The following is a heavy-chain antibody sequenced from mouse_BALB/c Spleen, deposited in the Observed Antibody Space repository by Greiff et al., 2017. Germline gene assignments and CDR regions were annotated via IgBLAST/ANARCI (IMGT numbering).Heavy chain of an antibody. D-gene: IGHD2-4*01. Sequence: DVMLVESGGGLVKPGGSLKLSCAASGFTFSSYAMSWVRQTPEKRLEWVASISSGGSTYYPDSVKGRFTISRDNARNILYLQMSSLRSEDTAMYYCARGSTMITSYFDYWGQGTTLTVSS. J-gene: IGHJ2*01. CDR3: ARGSTMITSYFDY. V-gene: IGHV5-6-5*01. CDR2: ISSGGST. CDR1: GFTFSSYA.